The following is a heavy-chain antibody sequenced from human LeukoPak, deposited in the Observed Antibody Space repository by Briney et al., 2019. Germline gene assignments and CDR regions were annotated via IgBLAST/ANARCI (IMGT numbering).Heavy chain of an antibody. D-gene: IGHD3-9*01. CDR3: ARDQGYYDILTGYSAAAFDI. Sequence: PGGSLRLSCAASGFTFSSYWMHWVRQAPGKGPVWVSRINSDGSSTSYADSVKGRFTISRDNAKNTLYLQMNSLRAEDTAVYYCARDQGYYDILTGYSAAAFDIWGQGTMVTVSS. CDR2: INSDGSST. CDR1: GFTFSSYW. V-gene: IGHV3-74*01. J-gene: IGHJ3*02.